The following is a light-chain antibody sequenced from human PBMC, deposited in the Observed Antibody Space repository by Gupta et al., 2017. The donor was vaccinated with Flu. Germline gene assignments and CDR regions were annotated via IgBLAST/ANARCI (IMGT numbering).Light chain of an antibody. CDR2: GAS. Sequence: DVRMTQSPSTLSAFVGDRVTITCRASQSISSWLAWYQEKPGTAPKHLIYGASSLEGVVQSRFSGSGSRTEFTLTISSLHPDEVSTYDCQHYISYPVNFGGGTKVEIK. CDR3: QHYISYPVN. CDR1: QSISSW. V-gene: IGKV1-5*03. J-gene: IGKJ4*01.